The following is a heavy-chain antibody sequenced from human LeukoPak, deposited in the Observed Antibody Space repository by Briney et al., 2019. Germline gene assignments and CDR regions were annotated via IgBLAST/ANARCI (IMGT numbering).Heavy chain of an antibody. CDR3: ARLPTGYPNWVDP. CDR1: GDSMTRSSYS. CDR2: FHSSGST. V-gene: IGHV4-39*01. D-gene: IGHD3-9*01. J-gene: IGHJ5*02. Sequence: PSETLSLTCTVSGDSMTRSSYSWGWIRHPPGKGLEWIGTFHSSGSTYYTPSLKSRVTISVDTSKNQFFLRLNTVTAADTAVYYCARLPTGYPNWVDPWGQGILVTVSS.